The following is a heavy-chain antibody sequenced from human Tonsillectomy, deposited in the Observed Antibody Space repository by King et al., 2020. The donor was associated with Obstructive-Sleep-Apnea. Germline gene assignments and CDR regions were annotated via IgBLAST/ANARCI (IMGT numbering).Heavy chain of an antibody. Sequence: VQLQESGPGLVKPSETLSLTCTVSGGSISSYYWNWIRQPPGKGLEWIGYIYYSGSTNYNPSLKSRVTISVDTSKNQFSLKLTSVTVADTAVYYCAIGRGDCSSTSCYVGQFDPWGQGTLVTVSS. CDR1: GGSISSYY. J-gene: IGHJ5*02. V-gene: IGHV4-59*01. CDR3: AIGRGDCSSTSCYVGQFDP. CDR2: IYYSGST. D-gene: IGHD2-2*01.